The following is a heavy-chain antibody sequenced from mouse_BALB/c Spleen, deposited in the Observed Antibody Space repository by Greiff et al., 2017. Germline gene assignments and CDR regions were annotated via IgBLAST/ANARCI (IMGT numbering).Heavy chain of an antibody. D-gene: IGHD2-4*01. CDR1: GFNIKDTY. J-gene: IGHJ2*01. CDR2: IDPANGNT. Sequence: VQLPQSGAELVKPGGSVKLSCTASGFNIKDTYMHWVKQRPEQGLEWIGRIDPANGNTKYDPKFQGKATITADTSSNTAYLQLSSLTSEDTSVYYCARGDYDYWGQGTTLTVSS. CDR3: ARGDYDY. V-gene: IGHV14-3*02.